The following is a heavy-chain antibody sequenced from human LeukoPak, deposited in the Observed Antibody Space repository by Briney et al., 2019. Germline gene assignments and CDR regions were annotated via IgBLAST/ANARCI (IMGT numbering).Heavy chain of an antibody. CDR3: ARGKTAMVL. CDR1: GGSTSSGSYY. CDR2: IYTSGST. V-gene: IGHV4-61*02. D-gene: IGHD5-18*01. J-gene: IGHJ4*02. Sequence: PSQTLSLTCTVSGGSTSSGSYYWSWIRQPAGKGLEWIGRIYTSGSTNYNPSLKSRVTISADTSKNQFSLKLSSVTAADTAVYYCARGKTAMVLRGQGTLVTVSS.